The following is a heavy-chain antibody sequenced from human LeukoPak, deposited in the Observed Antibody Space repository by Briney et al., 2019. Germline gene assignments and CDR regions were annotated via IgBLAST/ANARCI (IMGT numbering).Heavy chain of an antibody. CDR2: ISYDGSNK. D-gene: IGHD2-2*01. CDR1: GFTFSSYA. CDR3: ARGRYCSSTSCHSTDY. V-gene: IGHV3-30-3*01. Sequence: GGSLRLSCAASGFTFSSYAMHWVRQAPGKGLEWVAAISYDGSNKYYADSVKGRFTISRDNSKNTLYLQMNSLRAEDTVVFYCARGRYCSSTSCHSTDYWGQGTLVTVSS. J-gene: IGHJ4*02.